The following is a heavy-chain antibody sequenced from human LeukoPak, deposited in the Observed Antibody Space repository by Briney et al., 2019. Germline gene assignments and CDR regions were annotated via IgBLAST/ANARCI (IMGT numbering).Heavy chain of an antibody. Sequence: SETLSLTCTVSGGSISSYYWSWIRQPPGKGLEWIGYIYYSGSTNYNLSLKSRVTISVDTSKNQFSLKLSSVTAADTAVYYCARLNYDFWSGQNWFDPWGQGTLVTVSS. D-gene: IGHD3-3*01. CDR3: ARLNYDFWSGQNWFDP. CDR2: IYYSGST. V-gene: IGHV4-59*08. J-gene: IGHJ5*02. CDR1: GGSISSYY.